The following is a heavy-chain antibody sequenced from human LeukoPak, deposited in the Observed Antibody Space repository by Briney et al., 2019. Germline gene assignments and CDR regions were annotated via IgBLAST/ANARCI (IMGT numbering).Heavy chain of an antibody. CDR2: ISAYNGNT. CDR3: ARTPYYYDSSGYYLGDY. J-gene: IGHJ4*02. Sequence: GASVKVSCKASGYTFTSYGISWSRQAPGQGLEWRGWISAYNGNTNYAQKLQGRVAMSTDTSTSTAYMELRSLRSDDTAVYYCARTPYYYDSSGYYLGDYWGQGTLVTASS. D-gene: IGHD3-22*01. CDR1: GYTFTSYG. V-gene: IGHV1-18*01.